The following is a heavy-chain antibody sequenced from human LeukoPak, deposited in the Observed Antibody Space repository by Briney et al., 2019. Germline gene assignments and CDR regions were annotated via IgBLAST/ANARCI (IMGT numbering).Heavy chain of an antibody. CDR3: ARDRGELRFLEWFAYYYYYMDV. CDR1: GYTFTRRG. CDR2: ISAYNGNT. J-gene: IGHJ6*03. V-gene: IGHV1-18*01. D-gene: IGHD3-3*01. Sequence: GASVKVSFKDSGYTFTRRGISWVRQAPGQGLEWMGWISAYNGNTNYAQKLQGRVTMTTDTSTSTAYMELRSLRSDDTAVYYCARDRGELRFLEWFAYYYYYMDVWGKGTTVTVSS.